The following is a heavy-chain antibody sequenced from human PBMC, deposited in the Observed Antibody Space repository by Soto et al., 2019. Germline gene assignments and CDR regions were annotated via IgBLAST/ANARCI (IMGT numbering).Heavy chain of an antibody. V-gene: IGHV3-23*01. CDR3: TRRGDSYYYGMAV. D-gene: IGHD3-10*01. CDR2: ISGGGDST. CDR1: GFTFTNYA. J-gene: IGHJ6*02. Sequence: GGSLRLSCAASGFTFTNYAMSWVGQAPGKGLEWVSSISGGGDSTFYADSVKGRFAISRDTSSNTLYLQMNSLRAEDTAVYYCTRRGDSYYYGMAVWGQGTTVTVSS.